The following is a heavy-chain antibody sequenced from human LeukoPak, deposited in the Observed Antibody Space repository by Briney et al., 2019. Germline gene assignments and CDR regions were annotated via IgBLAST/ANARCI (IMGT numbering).Heavy chain of an antibody. J-gene: IGHJ4*02. CDR3: ARLEGGQWLGFDY. D-gene: IGHD6-19*01. V-gene: IGHV4-39*01. CDR2: IYYSGST. Sequence: PSETLSLTCTVSGGSFSSSSYYWGWIRQPPGKGLEWNESIYYSGSTYYNPSLKSRASISVDTSKNRFSLKLSSVTAADTAVYYCARLEGGQWLGFDYWGQGTLVTVSS. CDR1: GGSFSSSSYY.